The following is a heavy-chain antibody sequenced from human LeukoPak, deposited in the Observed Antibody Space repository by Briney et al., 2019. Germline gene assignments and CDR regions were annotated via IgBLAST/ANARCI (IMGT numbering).Heavy chain of an antibody. V-gene: IGHV4-30-4*01. J-gene: IGHJ5*02. D-gene: IGHD6-6*01. Sequence: SQTLSLTCTVSGGSISSGNYYWSWIRQPPGKGLEWIGYIFYLGNTYYTPSLKSRVTISVDTSKNQFSLKLSSVTAADTAVYYCARKYPDHWFDPWGQGTLVTVSS. CDR3: ARKYPDHWFDP. CDR1: GGSISSGNYY. CDR2: IFYLGNT.